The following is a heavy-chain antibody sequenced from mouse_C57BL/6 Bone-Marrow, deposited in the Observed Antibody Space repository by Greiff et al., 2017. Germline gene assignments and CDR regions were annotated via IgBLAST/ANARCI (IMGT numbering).Heavy chain of an antibody. CDR3: ARVHYYGSSYPY. D-gene: IGHD1-1*01. V-gene: IGHV3-6*01. CDR1: GYSITSGYY. CDR2: ISYDGSN. J-gene: IGHJ3*01. Sequence: EVKLMESGPGLVKPSQSLSLTCSVTGYSITSGYYWNWIRQFPGNKLEWMGYISYDGSNNYNPSLKNRISITRDTSKNQFFLKLNSVTTEDTATYYCARVHYYGSSYPYWGQGTLVTVSA.